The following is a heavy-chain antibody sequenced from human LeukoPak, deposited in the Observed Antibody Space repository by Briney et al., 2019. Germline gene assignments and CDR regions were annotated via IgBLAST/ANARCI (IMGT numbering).Heavy chain of an antibody. CDR1: AGSISTPY. CDR3: ASGTVFGVITPQYFHY. Sequence: PSEALSLTCSVSAGSISTPYWHWIRQSPGKGLEWIGFVFYGGMTNHNPSLKSRVTISLDTSKNQFSLKLTSVTAADTAVYYCASGTVFGVITPQYFHYWGQGTRVTVSS. D-gene: IGHD3-3*01. V-gene: IGHV4-59*11. J-gene: IGHJ4*02. CDR2: VFYGGMT.